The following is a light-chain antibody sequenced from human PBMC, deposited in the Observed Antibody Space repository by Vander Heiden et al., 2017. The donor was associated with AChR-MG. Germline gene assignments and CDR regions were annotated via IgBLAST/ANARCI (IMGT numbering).Light chain of an antibody. CDR3: SSYAGTTDFVI. J-gene: IGLJ2*01. CDR1: RSQFGTFNF. Sequence: QSPLTHPPYASGPPGRPSPTPGLGPRSQFGTFNFAPWYQQHPGKVPTLVIYEVTKRPSGVPPRFSGSKSGNTASLTVSGLQADDEADYYCSSYAGTTDFVIFGGGTKLTVL. CDR2: EVT. V-gene: IGLV2-8*01.